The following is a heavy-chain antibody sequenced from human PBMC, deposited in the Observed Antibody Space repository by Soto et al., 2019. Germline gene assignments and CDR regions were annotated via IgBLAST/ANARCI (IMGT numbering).Heavy chain of an antibody. Sequence: SVKVSCKASGGSFSKYGISWVRQAPGQGLEWMGGIIPMFGIGNYAEKFLGRVTITADESTSTSHMELSSLRSEDTAVYFGARGYQENAFYAMDVWGRGPTVTV. V-gene: IGHV1-69*13. CDR3: ARGYQENAFYAMDV. CDR1: GGSFSKYG. J-gene: IGHJ6*02. D-gene: IGHD1-1*01. CDR2: IIPMFGIG.